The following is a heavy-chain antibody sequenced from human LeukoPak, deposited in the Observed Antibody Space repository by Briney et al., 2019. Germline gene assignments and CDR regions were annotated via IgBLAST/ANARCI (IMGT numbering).Heavy chain of an antibody. CDR1: GGSISSYY. CDR3: ARAPNYCSGGSCYSWVAFDI. J-gene: IGHJ4*02. V-gene: IGHV4-4*07. Sequence: SETLSLTCTVSGGSISSYYWSWIRQPAGKGLEWIGRIYTSGSTNYNPSLKSRVTVSVDTSKNQFSLKLSSVTAADTAVYYCARAPNYCSGGSCYSWVAFDIWGQGTLVTVSS. CDR2: IYTSGST. D-gene: IGHD2-15*01.